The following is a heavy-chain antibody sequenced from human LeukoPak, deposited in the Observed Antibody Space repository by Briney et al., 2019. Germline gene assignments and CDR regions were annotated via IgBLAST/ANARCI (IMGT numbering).Heavy chain of an antibody. CDR2: IYYSGST. D-gene: IGHD2-15*01. CDR3: ARDSSGGIDY. J-gene: IGHJ4*02. CDR1: GCSISSYY. Sequence: PSETLSLTCTVSGCSISSYYWSWIRQPPGKGLEWIGYIYYSGSTNYNPSLKSRVIISVDTSKNQFSLKLSSVTAADTAVYYCARDSSGGIDYWGQGTLVTVSS. V-gene: IGHV4-59*01.